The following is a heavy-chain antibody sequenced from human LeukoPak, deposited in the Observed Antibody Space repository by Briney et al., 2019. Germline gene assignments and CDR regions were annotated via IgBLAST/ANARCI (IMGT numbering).Heavy chain of an antibody. V-gene: IGHV5-51*01. J-gene: IGHJ4*02. CDR2: IYPGDSDT. CDR1: GYSFTSYW. D-gene: IGHD3-9*01. Sequence: GESLKISCKGSGYSFTSYWIGWVRQMPGKGLEWMGIIYPGDSDTKYSPSFQGQVTVSADKSINTAYLQWSSLKASDTATYYCARHLRYFDWPISDWGQGTLVTVSS. CDR3: ARHLRYFDWPISD.